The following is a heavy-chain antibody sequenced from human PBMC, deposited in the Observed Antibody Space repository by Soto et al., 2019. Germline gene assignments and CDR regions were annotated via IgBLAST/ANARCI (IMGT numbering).Heavy chain of an antibody. CDR1: GLTFRSSS. Sequence: PXGSLRLSCAAAGLTFRSSSRSWVRQAPGKGLEWVSAINSGGNTYYADSVQGRFTIFIDNSKKTLYLQMNSLRAEDTAVYYCAEPQWELLAWGQGTLVTVSS. D-gene: IGHD1-26*01. CDR3: AEPQWELLA. CDR2: INSGGNT. V-gene: IGHV3-23*01. J-gene: IGHJ1*01.